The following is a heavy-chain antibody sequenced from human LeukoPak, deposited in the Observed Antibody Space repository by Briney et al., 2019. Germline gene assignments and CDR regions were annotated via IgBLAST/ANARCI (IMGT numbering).Heavy chain of an antibody. CDR2: IHYSGST. CDR1: GGSISSYY. D-gene: IGHD5-12*01. Sequence: PSETLSLTCTVSGGSISSYYWSWIRRPPGKGVEWIGYIHYSGSTHYNPSLKSRVTISVDTSKNQVSLKLRSVTAADTAVYYCARTTEGYAGGPGYSYYYYMDVWGKGTTVTISS. V-gene: IGHV4-59*01. CDR3: ARTTEGYAGGPGYSYYYYMDV. J-gene: IGHJ6*03.